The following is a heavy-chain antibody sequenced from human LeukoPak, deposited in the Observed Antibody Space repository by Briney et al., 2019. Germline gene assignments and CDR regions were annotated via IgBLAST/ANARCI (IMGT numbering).Heavy chain of an antibody. CDR3: AKPLYYYYMDV. Sequence: GGSLRLSCAASGFTFSSYALSWVRQAPGKGLEWVSTISGNGDSTYYADSVKGRFTISRDNSKSTLYLQMNSLRADDTAVYYCAKPLYYYYMDVWGKGTTVTISS. CDR2: ISGNGDST. J-gene: IGHJ6*03. V-gene: IGHV3-23*01. CDR1: GFTFSSYA.